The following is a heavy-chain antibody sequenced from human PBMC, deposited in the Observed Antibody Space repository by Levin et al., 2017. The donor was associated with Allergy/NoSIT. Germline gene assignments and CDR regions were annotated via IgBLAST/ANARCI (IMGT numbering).Heavy chain of an antibody. CDR3: TTRGESMVRGVIIPHAFDI. J-gene: IGHJ3*02. Sequence: GGSLRLSCAASGFTFSNAWMSWVRQAPGKGLEWVGRIKSKTDGGTTDYAAPVKGRFTISRDDSKNTLYLQMNSLKTEDTAVYYCTTRGESMVRGVIIPHAFDIWGQGTMVTVSS. V-gene: IGHV3-15*01. CDR1: GFTFSNAW. D-gene: IGHD3-10*01. CDR2: IKSKTDGGTT.